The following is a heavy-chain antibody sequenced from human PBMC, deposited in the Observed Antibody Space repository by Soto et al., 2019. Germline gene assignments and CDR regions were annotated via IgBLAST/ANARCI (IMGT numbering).Heavy chain of an antibody. CDR1: GFTVSSDF. D-gene: IGHD2-15*01. CDR2: IHHGDST. Sequence: EVQLVESGGGLVQPGGSLRLSCVASGFTVSSDFMTWVRQAPGKGLEWVSMIHHGDSTFYADPVKGRFTISRDNSKKTIYLQMNSLRAEEMAVYHCANRGYWGQGILVTISS. V-gene: IGHV3-66*01. CDR3: ANRGY. J-gene: IGHJ4*02.